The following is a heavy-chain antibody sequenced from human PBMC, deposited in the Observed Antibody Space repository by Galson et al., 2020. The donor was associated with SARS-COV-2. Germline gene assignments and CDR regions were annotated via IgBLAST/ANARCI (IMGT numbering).Heavy chain of an antibody. CDR1: GFTFSRYS. V-gene: IGHV3-48*02. J-gene: IGHJ4*02. Sequence: TGGSLRLSCAASGFTFSRYSLNWVRQAPGKGLEWVSYISGTSTTIYYADSVKGRFTISRDNAKNSLFLQMNGLRDEDTAIYYCARDLDYGIWGQGALVTVSS. D-gene: IGHD3-10*01. CDR3: ARDLDYGI. CDR2: ISGTSTTI.